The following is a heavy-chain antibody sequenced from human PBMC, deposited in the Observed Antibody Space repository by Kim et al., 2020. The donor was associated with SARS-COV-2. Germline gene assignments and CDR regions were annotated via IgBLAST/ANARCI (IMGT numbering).Heavy chain of an antibody. V-gene: IGHV3-9*01. D-gene: IGHD6-6*01. J-gene: IGHJ6*02. Sequence: GGSLRLSCAVSGFMFDDYAMHWVRQVPGKGLEWVSGISWNGAKIGYADSVKGRFTISRDNAKNSLFLQMNSLRAEDTALYYCAKDRVSDYYYSMDAWGQG. CDR1: GFMFDDYA. CDR2: ISWNGAKI. CDR3: AKDRVSDYYYSMDA.